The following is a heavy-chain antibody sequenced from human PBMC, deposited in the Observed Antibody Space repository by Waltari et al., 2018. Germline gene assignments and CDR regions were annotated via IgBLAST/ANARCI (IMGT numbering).Heavy chain of an antibody. CDR3: ARGLSIRAMTMVVTIDY. CDR2: IKQDGSEK. CDR1: GFPFRTYW. V-gene: IGHV3-7*01. J-gene: IGHJ4*02. D-gene: IGHD4-17*01. Sequence: EVQLVESGGVLVQPGGSLRPSCAASGFPFRTYWMSWVRQAPGKGLEWVANIKQDGSEKYYVDSVKGRFTISRDNAKNSLYLQMNSLRDEDTAVYYCARGLSIRAMTMVVTIDYWGQGTLVTVSS.